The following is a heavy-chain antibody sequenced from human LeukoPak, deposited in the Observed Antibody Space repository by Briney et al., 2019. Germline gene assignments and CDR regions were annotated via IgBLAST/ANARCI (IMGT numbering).Heavy chain of an antibody. CDR1: GFTVSSNY. CDR3: ARGFTHDYGDYFDY. CDR2: IYRDSGGST. J-gene: IGHJ4*02. D-gene: IGHD4-17*01. Sequence: GGSLRLSCAASGFTVSSNYRGWVRQAQGKGREGGTVIYRDSGGSTYSADSVKCRLTMFRDNSKNTLYLHMNSLRAEDTAVYYCARGFTHDYGDYFDYWGQGTLVTVSS. V-gene: IGHV3-66*01.